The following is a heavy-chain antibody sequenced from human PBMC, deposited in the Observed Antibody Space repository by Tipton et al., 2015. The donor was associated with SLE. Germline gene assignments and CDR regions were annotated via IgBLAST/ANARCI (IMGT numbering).Heavy chain of an antibody. Sequence: RSLRLSCAASGFTFSSYAMHWVRQAPGKGLEWVAVISYDGSNKYYADSVKGRFTISRDNSKNTLYLQINSLRAEDTAVYYCARDPGPHYMDVWGKGTTVTVSS. CDR3: ARDPGPHYMDV. CDR2: ISYDGSNK. J-gene: IGHJ6*03. V-gene: IGHV3-30*04. CDR1: GFTFSSYA.